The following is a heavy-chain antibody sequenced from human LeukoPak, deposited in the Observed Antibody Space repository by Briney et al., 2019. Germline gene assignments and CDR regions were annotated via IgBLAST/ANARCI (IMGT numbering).Heavy chain of an antibody. D-gene: IGHD2-21*02. CDR3: AKKTSYCAGDCFPYFFDY. V-gene: IGHV3-21*04. J-gene: IGHJ4*02. CDR2: ISSTSGYI. Sequence: PGGSLRLSCAASGFTFSSYTMHWVRQAPGKGLEWVSSISSTSGYIHYADSMKGRFTISRDNAENSLYLQMNSLRAEDTAVYYCAKKTSYCAGDCFPYFFDYWGRGTLVTVSS. CDR1: GFTFSSYT.